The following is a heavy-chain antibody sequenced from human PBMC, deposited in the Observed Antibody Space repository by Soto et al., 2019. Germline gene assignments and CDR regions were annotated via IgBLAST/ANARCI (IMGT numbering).Heavy chain of an antibody. CDR3: AREDGAALVPYWFDP. CDR1: GGSFSGYY. CDR2: INHSGST. D-gene: IGHD6-6*01. J-gene: IGHJ5*02. V-gene: IGHV4-34*01. Sequence: SETLSLTCAVYGGSFSGYYWSWIRQPPGKGLEWIGEINHSGSTNYNPSLKSRVTISVDTSKNQFSLKLSSVTAADTAVYYCAREDGAALVPYWFDPWGQGTLVTVSS.